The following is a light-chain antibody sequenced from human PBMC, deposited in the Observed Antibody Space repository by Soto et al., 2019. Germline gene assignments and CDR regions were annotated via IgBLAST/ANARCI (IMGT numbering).Light chain of an antibody. V-gene: IGLV2-14*01. CDR3: CSYVGASTYV. Sequence: QAALTQPASVSGSPGQSITISCTGTSSDVGGYNYVSWYQQHPGKAPKLMIYEVSNRPSGVSNRFSGSKSGNTASLTISGLQTEDEGDYYRCSYVGASTYVFGTGTKVTVL. CDR1: SSDVGGYNY. J-gene: IGLJ1*01. CDR2: EVS.